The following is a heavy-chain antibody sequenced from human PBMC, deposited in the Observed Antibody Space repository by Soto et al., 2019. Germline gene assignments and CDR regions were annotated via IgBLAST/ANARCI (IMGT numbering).Heavy chain of an antibody. CDR2: LTPSDGGT. CDR3: ASAPRFTPSGDLDY. J-gene: IGHJ4*02. V-gene: IGHV1-46*01. Sequence: QVQLLQSGAEVKTPGATVKVSCKTSGYIFTNYYMHWVRQSPGQGLEWMGRLTPSDGGTVYAPKFQDRINVTRDTSTTAVYMELSSLRFADTAIYWCASAPRFTPSGDLDYWGQGTLVTVSS. D-gene: IGHD2-15*01. CDR1: GYIFTNYY.